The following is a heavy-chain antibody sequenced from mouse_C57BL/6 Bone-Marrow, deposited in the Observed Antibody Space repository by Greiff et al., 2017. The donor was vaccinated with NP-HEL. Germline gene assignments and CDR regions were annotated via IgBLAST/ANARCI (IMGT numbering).Heavy chain of an antibody. Sequence: VQLQQSGPELVKPGDSVKISCKASGYSFTGYFMNWVMQSHGKSLEWIGRINPYDGDTFYNQKFKGKATLTVDKSSSTAHMELRSLTSEDSAVYYCARRGTVVPFAYWGQGTLVTVSA. CDR3: ARRGTVVPFAY. V-gene: IGHV1-20*01. J-gene: IGHJ3*01. CDR2: INPYDGDT. D-gene: IGHD1-1*01. CDR1: GYSFTGYF.